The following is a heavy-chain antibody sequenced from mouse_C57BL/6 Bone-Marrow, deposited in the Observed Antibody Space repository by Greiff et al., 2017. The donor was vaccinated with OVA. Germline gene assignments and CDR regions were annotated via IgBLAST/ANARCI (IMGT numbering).Heavy chain of an antibody. CDR3: AKSLYDYYFDY. J-gene: IGHJ2*01. CDR2: IYIGNGYT. D-gene: IGHD2-3*01. V-gene: IGHV1-58*01. CDR1: GYTFTSYG. Sequence: VQLQLSGAELVRPGSSVKMSCKTSGYTFTSYGINWVKQRPGQGLEWIGYIYIGNGYTEYHEKFKGKATLTSDTSSSTAYMQLSSLTSEDSSIYFCAKSLYDYYFDYWGQGTTLTVSS.